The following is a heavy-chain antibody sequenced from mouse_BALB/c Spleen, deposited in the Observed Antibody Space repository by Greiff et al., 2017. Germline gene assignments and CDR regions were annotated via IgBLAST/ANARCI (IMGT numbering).Heavy chain of an antibody. J-gene: IGHJ2*01. V-gene: IGHV14-4*02. CDR3: NAWGGNYGFDY. CDR1: GFNIKDYY. Sequence: VQLQQSGAELVRSGASVKLSCTASGFNIKDYYMHWVKQRPEQGLEWIGWIDPENGDTEYAPKFQGKATMTADTSSNTAYLQLSSLTSEDTAVYYCNAWGGNYGFDYWGQGTTLTVSS. CDR2: IDPENGDT. D-gene: IGHD2-1*01.